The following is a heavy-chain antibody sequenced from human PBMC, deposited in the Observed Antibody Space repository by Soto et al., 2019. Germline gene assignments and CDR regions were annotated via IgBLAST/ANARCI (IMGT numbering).Heavy chain of an antibody. J-gene: IGHJ4*01. CDR1: GGSITSGPYY. CDR2: IYYNWQT. Sequence: QLQLQESGPGLVKPSHTLSLTCTVSGGSITSGPYYWSWVRKHPGKGLEGIGCIYYNWQTSYNPSLSSRVTISVATSKNQFSLRLSSVSAADTAVYYCARDLSGPSDYWGHGTLVPVSS. CDR3: ARDLSGPSDY. D-gene: IGHD1-26*01. V-gene: IGHV4-31*03.